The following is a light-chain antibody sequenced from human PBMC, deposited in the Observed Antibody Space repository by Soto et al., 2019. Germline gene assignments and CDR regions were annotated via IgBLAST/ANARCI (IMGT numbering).Light chain of an antibody. V-gene: IGKV3-20*01. J-gene: IGKJ5*01. CDR2: GAT. CDR3: QRYGSSPLIT. CDR1: QSVSSDY. Sequence: IVLTQSPGTLSMSPGERATLSCRASQSVSSDYLAWYQQKPGQAPRLLIFGATSRATGSPDRFSGSGSGTDFTLTISRLEPEDFAVYFCQRYGSSPLITFGQGTRLEIK.